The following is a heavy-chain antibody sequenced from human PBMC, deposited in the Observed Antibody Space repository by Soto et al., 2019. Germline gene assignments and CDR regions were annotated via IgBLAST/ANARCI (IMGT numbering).Heavy chain of an antibody. CDR2: ISGSGGST. V-gene: IGHV3-23*01. Sequence: PGGSLRLSCAASGFTFSSYAMSWVRQAPGKGLEWVSAISGSGGSTYYADSVKGRFTISRDNSKNTLYLQMNSLRAEDTAVHYCAKDQREEQWLFDYWGQGTLVTVPQ. J-gene: IGHJ4*02. CDR3: AKDQREEQWLFDY. D-gene: IGHD6-19*01. CDR1: GFTFSSYA.